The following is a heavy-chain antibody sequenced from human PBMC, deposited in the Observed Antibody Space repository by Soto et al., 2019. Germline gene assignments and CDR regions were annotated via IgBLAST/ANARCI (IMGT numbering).Heavy chain of an antibody. CDR1: GGSISSSSYY. D-gene: IGHD2-21*02. Sequence: SETLSLTCTVSGGSISSSSYYWGWIRQPPGKGLEWIGSIYYSGSTYYNPSLKSRVTISVDTSKNQFSLKLSSVTAADTAVYYCARQRTTVVTQAYFDHWGQGALVTVSS. V-gene: IGHV4-39*01. J-gene: IGHJ4*02. CDR3: ARQRTTVVTQAYFDH. CDR2: IYYSGST.